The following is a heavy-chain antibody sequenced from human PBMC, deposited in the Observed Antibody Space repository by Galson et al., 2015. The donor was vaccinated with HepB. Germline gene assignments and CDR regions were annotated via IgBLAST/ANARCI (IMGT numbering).Heavy chain of an antibody. CDR1: GFTFSSYS. Sequence: SLRLSCAASGFTFSSYSMNWVRQAPGKGLEWVSSISSSSSYIYYAGSVKGRFTISRDNAKNSLYLQMNSLRAEDTAVYYCARDRQQLVTGNWFDPWGQGTLVTVSS. J-gene: IGHJ5*02. CDR3: ARDRQQLVTGNWFDP. V-gene: IGHV3-21*01. CDR2: ISSSSSYI. D-gene: IGHD6-13*01.